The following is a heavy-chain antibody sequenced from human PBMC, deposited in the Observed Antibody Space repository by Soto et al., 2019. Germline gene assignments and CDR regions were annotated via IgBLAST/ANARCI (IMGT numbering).Heavy chain of an antibody. Sequence: QVQLVESGGGVVQPGRSLRLSCAASGFTFSSYAMHWVRQAPGKGLEWVAVISYDGSNKYYADSVKGRFTISRDNSKNTLYLQMNSLRAEDTAVYYCAFIVVVTSDAFDIWGQGTMVTVSS. J-gene: IGHJ3*02. CDR1: GFTFSSYA. CDR3: AFIVVVTSDAFDI. D-gene: IGHD3-22*01. CDR2: ISYDGSNK. V-gene: IGHV3-30-3*01.